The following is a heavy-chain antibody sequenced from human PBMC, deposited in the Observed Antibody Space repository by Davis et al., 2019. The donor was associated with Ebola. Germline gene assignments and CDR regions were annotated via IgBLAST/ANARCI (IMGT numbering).Heavy chain of an antibody. J-gene: IGHJ5*02. CDR1: GFTFSSYW. V-gene: IGHV3-23*01. D-gene: IGHD2-15*01. Sequence: GESLKISCAASGFTFSSYWMSWVRQAPGKGLEWVSAISGSGGSTYYADSVKGRFTISRDNSKNTLYLQMNSLRAEDTAVYYCAKDRFSDPHCSGGSCPNWFDPWGQGTLVTVSS. CDR2: ISGSGGST. CDR3: AKDRFSDPHCSGGSCPNWFDP.